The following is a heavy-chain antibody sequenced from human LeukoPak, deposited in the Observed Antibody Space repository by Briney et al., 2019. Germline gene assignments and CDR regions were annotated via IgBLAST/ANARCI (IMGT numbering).Heavy chain of an antibody. CDR1: GFTFDDYA. Sequence: PGGSLRLSCAASGFTFDDYAMHWVRQAPGKGLEWVSGISWNSGSIGYADSVKGRFTISRDNAKNSLYLQMNSLRAEDTALYYCAKDSSPYTSWFDPWGQGTLVTVSS. CDR3: AKDSSPYTSWFDP. V-gene: IGHV3-9*01. CDR2: ISWNSGSI. J-gene: IGHJ5*02. D-gene: IGHD2-2*02.